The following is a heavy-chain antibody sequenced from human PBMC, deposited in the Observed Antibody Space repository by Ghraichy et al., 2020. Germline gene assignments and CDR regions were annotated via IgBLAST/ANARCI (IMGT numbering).Heavy chain of an antibody. CDR1: GFTFSSYA. CDR2: ISGSGGST. J-gene: IGHJ4*02. Sequence: GGSLRLSCAASGFTFSSYAMSWVRQAPGKGLEWVSAISGSGGSTYYADSVKGRFTISRDNSKNTLYLQMNSLRAEDTAVYYCAKDVDYYDSSGYYGIDYWGQGTLVTVSS. V-gene: IGHV3-23*01. D-gene: IGHD3-22*01. CDR3: AKDVDYYDSSGYYGIDY.